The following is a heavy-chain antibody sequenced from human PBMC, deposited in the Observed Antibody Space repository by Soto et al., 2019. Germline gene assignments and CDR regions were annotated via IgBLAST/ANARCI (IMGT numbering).Heavy chain of an antibody. J-gene: IGHJ3*02. CDR3: ARKNDYDFWSGYYNVGAFDI. CDR2: INPSGGST. D-gene: IGHD3-3*01. CDR1: GYTFTSYY. V-gene: IGHV1-46*03. Sequence: ASVKVSCKASGYTFTSYYMHWVRQAPGQGLEWMGIINPSGGSTSYAQKFQGRVTMTRDTSTSTVYMELSSLRSEDTAVYYCARKNDYDFWSGYYNVGAFDIWGQGTMVTVSS.